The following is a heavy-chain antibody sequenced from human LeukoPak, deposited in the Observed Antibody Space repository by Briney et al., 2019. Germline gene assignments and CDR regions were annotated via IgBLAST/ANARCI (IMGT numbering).Heavy chain of an antibody. CDR2: IYYTGST. CDR3: ARQFGGGADPNFDY. V-gene: IGHV4-39*01. J-gene: IGHJ4*02. CDR1: DGSIRSSSYY. D-gene: IGHD2-21*01. Sequence: SETLSLTCTVSDGSIRSSSYYWSWIRQPPGKGLEWIGSIYYTGSTYYNPSLKRRVTISVDTSNNQFSLKLSSVTAADTAVYYCARQFGGGADPNFDYWGQGTLVTVSS.